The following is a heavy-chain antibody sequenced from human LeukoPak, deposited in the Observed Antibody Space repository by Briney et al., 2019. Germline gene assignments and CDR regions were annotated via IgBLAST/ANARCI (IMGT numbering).Heavy chain of an antibody. J-gene: IGHJ5*02. D-gene: IGHD3-10*01. V-gene: IGHV4-59*10. CDR3: VSAKFLVRGVSWFDP. Sequence: SETLSLTCAVYGGSFSSYYWSWIRQPAGKGLEWIGRINTSGSTNYNPSLKSRVTISVDTSKNQFSLKLTSVTAADTAVYYCVSAKFLVRGVSWFDPWGQGTLVTVSS. CDR2: INTSGST. CDR1: GGSFSSYY.